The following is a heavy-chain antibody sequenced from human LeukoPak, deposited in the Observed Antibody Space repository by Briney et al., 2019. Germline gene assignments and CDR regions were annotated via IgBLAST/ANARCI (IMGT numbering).Heavy chain of an antibody. J-gene: IGHJ5*02. Sequence: SGTLSLTCAVSGGSISSSNWWSWVRQPPGKGLEWIGEIYHSGSTNYNPSLKSRVTISVDTSKNQFSLKLSSVTAADTAVYYCARDLIAAAGTDWFDPWGQGTLVTVSS. CDR3: ARDLIAAAGTDWFDP. V-gene: IGHV4-4*02. D-gene: IGHD6-13*01. CDR2: IYHSGST. CDR1: GGSISSSNW.